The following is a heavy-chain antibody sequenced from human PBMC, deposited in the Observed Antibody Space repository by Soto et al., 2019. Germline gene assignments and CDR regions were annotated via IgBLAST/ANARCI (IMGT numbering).Heavy chain of an antibody. CDR2: IVPILGVP. D-gene: IGHD3-10*01. CDR1: GGTFSSYT. CDR3: ARDRYAYGSGSTIDY. J-gene: IGHJ4*02. Sequence: QVQLVQSGAEVKKPGSSVKVSCKASGGTFSSYTVSWVRQAPGQGLEWMGRIVPILGVPNYAQRXQXSXTIXADKGTNTAYMELSSLRSEDTAVYYCARDRYAYGSGSTIDYWGQGTLVTVSS. V-gene: IGHV1-69*08.